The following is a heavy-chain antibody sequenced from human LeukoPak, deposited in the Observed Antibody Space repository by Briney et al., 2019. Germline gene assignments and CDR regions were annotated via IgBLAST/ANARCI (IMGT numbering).Heavy chain of an antibody. D-gene: IGHD5-24*01. CDR3: ARHEEEDGYNAKTFDF. CDR2: MHYSGTT. Sequence: SETLSLTCTVSGVSIRSSNNFWGWIRQPPGKGLEWIGSMHYSGTTYYIPSLRSRATISVDTSKNQFSLKLSSVTAADTAVYYCARHEEEDGYNAKTFDFWGKGTLVTVSS. CDR1: GVSIRSSNNF. J-gene: IGHJ4*02. V-gene: IGHV4-39*01.